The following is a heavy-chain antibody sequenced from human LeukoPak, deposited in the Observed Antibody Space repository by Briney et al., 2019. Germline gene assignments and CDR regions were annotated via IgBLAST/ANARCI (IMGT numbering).Heavy chain of an antibody. Sequence: GGSLRLSCAASGFTFTSYAMSWVRQAPGKGLEWVSAVSGSGGTPYYADSVKGRFTISRDNAKNSLYLQMNSLRDEDTAVYYCASLPSTTAMVLDYWGQGTLVTVSS. CDR1: GFTFTSYA. J-gene: IGHJ4*02. CDR2: VSGSGGTP. D-gene: IGHD5-18*01. V-gene: IGHV3-23*01. CDR3: ASLPSTTAMVLDY.